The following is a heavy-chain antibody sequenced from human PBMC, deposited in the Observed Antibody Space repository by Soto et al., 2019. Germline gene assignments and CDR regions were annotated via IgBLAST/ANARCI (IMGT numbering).Heavy chain of an antibody. CDR2: ISYDGSNK. D-gene: IGHD6-13*01. J-gene: IGHJ4*02. CDR3: ARDGYSSSYLDY. CDR1: GFTFSSYA. Sequence: QVQLVESGGGVVQPGRSLRLSCVASGFTFSSYAMHWVRQAPGKGLEWVAVISYDGSNKYYADSVKGRFTISRDNSKNTLYLQMNSLRAEDTAVYYCARDGYSSSYLDYWGQGTLVTVSS. V-gene: IGHV3-30-3*01.